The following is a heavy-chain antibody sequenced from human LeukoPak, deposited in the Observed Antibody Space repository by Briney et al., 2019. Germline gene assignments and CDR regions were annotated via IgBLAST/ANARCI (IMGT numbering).Heavy chain of an antibody. V-gene: IGHV3-23*01. CDR2: ISGSGDST. J-gene: IGHJ5*02. CDR3: ARDRIITGTTKTLSWFDP. Sequence: GGSLRLSCAASGFTFSSYAMSWVRQAPGKGLEWVSAISGSGDSTFYADSVKGRFTISRDNAKNSLYLQMNSLRAEDTAVYYCARDRIITGTTKTLSWFDPWAREPWSPSPQ. D-gene: IGHD1-7*01. CDR1: GFTFSSYA.